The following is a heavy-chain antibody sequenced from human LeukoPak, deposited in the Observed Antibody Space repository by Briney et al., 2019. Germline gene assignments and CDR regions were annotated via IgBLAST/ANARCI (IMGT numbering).Heavy chain of an antibody. CDR3: ARGRADIVVVVAAYFQH. CDR2: INHSGST. D-gene: IGHD2-15*01. Sequence: SETLSLTCAVYGGSFSGYYWSWIRQPPGKGLEWIVEINHSGSTNYTPSLKSRVTTSVDTSKNHFSLTLSSVTAADTAVYYCARGRADIVVVVAAYFQHWGQGTLVTASS. CDR1: GGSFSGYY. V-gene: IGHV4-34*01. J-gene: IGHJ1*01.